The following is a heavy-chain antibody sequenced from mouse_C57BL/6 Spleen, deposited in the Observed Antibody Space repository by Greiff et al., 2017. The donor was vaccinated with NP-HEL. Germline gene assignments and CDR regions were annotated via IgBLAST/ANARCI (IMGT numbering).Heavy chain of an antibody. Sequence: VMLVESGPGLVQPSQSLSITCTVSGFSLTSYGVHWVRQSPGKGLEWLGVIWRGGSTDYNAAFMSRLSITKDNSKSQVFFKMNSLQADDTAIYYCAKRTGPYYAMDYWGQGTSVTVSS. D-gene: IGHD4-1*01. CDR1: GFSLTSYG. CDR2: IWRGGST. CDR3: AKRTGPYYAMDY. J-gene: IGHJ4*01. V-gene: IGHV2-5*01.